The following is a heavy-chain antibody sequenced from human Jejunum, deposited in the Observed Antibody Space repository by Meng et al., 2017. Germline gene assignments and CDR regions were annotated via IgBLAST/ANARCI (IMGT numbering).Heavy chain of an antibody. J-gene: IGHJ4*02. CDR2: IDRDGRTI. CDR1: GFTFSGYW. Sequence: GESLKISCTASGFTFSGYWMFWVRQAPGKGLEWASRIDRDGRTIGYADSVKGRFTISRDNAKNTLYLQMNSLRAEDTAVYYCARDLLAPPDNGDKIDYWGQGTLVTVSS. V-gene: IGHV3-74*01. CDR3: ARDLLAPPDNGDKIDY. D-gene: IGHD4-17*01.